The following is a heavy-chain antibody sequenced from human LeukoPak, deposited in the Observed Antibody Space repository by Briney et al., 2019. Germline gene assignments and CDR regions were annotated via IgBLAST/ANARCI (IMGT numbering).Heavy chain of an antibody. D-gene: IGHD5-12*01. V-gene: IGHV1-69*05. CDR3: ASPSSGYDYWFDP. Sequence: ASVKVSXKASGGTFSSYAISWVRQAPGQGLEWMGRIIPIFGTANYAQKFQGRVTITTDESTSTAYMELSSLRSEDTAVYYCASPSSGYDYWFDPWGQGTLVTVSS. CDR2: IIPIFGTA. J-gene: IGHJ5*02. CDR1: GGTFSSYA.